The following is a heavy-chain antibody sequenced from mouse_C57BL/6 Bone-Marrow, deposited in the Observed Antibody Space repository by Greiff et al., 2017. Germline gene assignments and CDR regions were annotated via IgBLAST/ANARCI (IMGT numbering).Heavy chain of an antibody. CDR3: TTRGDDYDHLTFAY. D-gene: IGHD2-4*01. J-gene: IGHJ3*01. CDR1: GFNIKDVY. V-gene: IGHV14-4*01. CDR2: IDPENGDT. Sequence: EVQLQQSGAELVRPGASVKLSCTASGFNIKDVYMHWVKQRPEQGLEWIGWIDPENGDTEYASKFQGKATITADTSSNTAYLQLSSLTSEDTAVYYCTTRGDDYDHLTFAYWGQGTLVTVSA.